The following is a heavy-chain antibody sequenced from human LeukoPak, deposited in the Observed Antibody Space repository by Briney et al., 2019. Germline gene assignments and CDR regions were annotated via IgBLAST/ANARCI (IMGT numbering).Heavy chain of an antibody. J-gene: IGHJ4*02. CDR3: AKELRPH. CDR2: ISSSSSTI. CDR1: GFTFSSYA. V-gene: IGHV3-48*01. Sequence: GGSLRLSCAASGFTFSSYAMHWVRQAPGKGLEWVSYISSSSSTIYYADSVKGRFTISRDNSKNTLYLQMNSLRAEDTAVYYCAKELRPHWGQGTLVTVSS.